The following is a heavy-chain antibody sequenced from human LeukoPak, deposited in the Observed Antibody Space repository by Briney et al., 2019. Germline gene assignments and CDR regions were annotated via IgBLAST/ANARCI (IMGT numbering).Heavy chain of an antibody. V-gene: IGHV3-49*04. CDR2: IRSKAFDGTT. D-gene: IGHD2-2*01. Sequence: PGGSLRLSCATSGFTFGDYAMSWVRQAPGKGLEWVGFIRSKAFDGTTEYAASMEGRFIISRDDSKSFAYLQVNSLKTEGTAMYYCTRVSGYCSTTVCRNTNFNYWGQGTLVTVSS. CDR3: TRVSGYCSTTVCRNTNFNY. CDR1: GFTFGDYA. J-gene: IGHJ4*02.